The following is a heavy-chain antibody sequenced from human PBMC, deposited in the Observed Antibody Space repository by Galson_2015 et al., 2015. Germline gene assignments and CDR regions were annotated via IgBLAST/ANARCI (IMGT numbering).Heavy chain of an antibody. CDR2: ITAHNGNT. CDR1: GYTFTTYG. V-gene: IGHV1-18*04. D-gene: IGHD5-12*01. Sequence: SVKVSCKASGYTFTTYGVTWVRQAPGQGLEWMGWITAHNGNTNYAQKFQGRVTMTKDTSTNTAYMELRSLRSDDTAVYYCARDRSGYDLVFLDYWGQGTLVTVSS. CDR3: ARDRSGYDLVFLDY. J-gene: IGHJ4*02.